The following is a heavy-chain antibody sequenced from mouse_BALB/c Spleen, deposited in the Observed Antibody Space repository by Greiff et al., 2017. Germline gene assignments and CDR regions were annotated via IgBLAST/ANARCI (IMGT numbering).Heavy chain of an antibody. J-gene: IGHJ4*01. CDR2: ISYSGST. Sequence: LQESGPGLVKPSQSLSLTCTVTGYSITSDYAWNWIRQFPGNKLEWMGYISYSGSTSYNPSLKSRISITRDTSKNQFFLQLNSVTTEDTATYYCARDYARNAMDYWGQGTSVTVSS. D-gene: IGHD2-4*01. CDR1: GYSITSDYA. CDR3: ARDYARNAMDY. V-gene: IGHV3-2*02.